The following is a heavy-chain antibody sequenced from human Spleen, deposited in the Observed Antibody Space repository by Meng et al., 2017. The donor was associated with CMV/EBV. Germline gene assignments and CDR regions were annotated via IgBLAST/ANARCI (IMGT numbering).Heavy chain of an antibody. V-gene: IGHV3-48*04. CDR2: ISSSSTI. J-gene: IGHJ4*02. CDR1: GFTFSSYS. CDR3: ASGMYSGSY. D-gene: IGHD1-26*01. Sequence: GESLKISCAASGFTFSSYSMNWVRQAPGKGLEWVSYISSSSTIHYADSLKGRFTIFRDNAKNSLYLQMNSLRAEDTAVYYCASGMYSGSYWGQGTLVTVSS.